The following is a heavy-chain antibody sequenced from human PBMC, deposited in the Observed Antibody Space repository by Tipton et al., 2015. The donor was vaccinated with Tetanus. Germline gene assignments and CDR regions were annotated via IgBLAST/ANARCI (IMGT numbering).Heavy chain of an antibody. CDR3: ARGGLTPYEKDY. V-gene: IGHV4-59*01. CDR1: GGSISSFY. J-gene: IGHJ4*02. D-gene: IGHD3-3*01. Sequence: TLSLTCTVSGGSISSFYWSWIRQPPGKGLEWIGYIYYSGSAKYNPSLKSRVTISEDTSKNQFSLKLSSVTAADTAVYYCARGGLTPYEKDYWGQGTLVTVSS. CDR2: IYYSGSA.